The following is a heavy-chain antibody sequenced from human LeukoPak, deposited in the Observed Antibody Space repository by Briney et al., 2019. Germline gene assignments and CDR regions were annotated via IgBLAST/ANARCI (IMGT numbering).Heavy chain of an antibody. CDR3: ARDEPERYYYDSSGSSYFDY. Sequence: SETLSLTCTVSGYSISSGYYWGWIRQPPGKGLEWIGSIYHSGSTYYNPSLKSRVTISVDTSKNQFSLKLSSVTAADTAVYYCARDEPERYYYDSSGSSYFDYWGQGTLVTVSS. D-gene: IGHD3-22*01. CDR1: GYSISSGYY. J-gene: IGHJ4*02. V-gene: IGHV4-38-2*02. CDR2: IYHSGST.